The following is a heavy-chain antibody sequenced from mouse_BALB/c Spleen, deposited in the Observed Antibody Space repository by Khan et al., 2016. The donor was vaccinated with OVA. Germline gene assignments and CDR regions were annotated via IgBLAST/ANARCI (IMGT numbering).Heavy chain of an antibody. CDR3: ARTARIKY. V-gene: IGHV3-2*02. CDR2: ISYSGST. CDR1: GYSITSGYG. D-gene: IGHD1-2*01. Sequence: VQLKESGPGLVKPSQSLSLTCTVTGYSITSGYGWNWIRQFPGNKLEWMGYISYSGSTNYNPYLKSRISINRDTSKNQFFLQLNSVTTEDTATXYCARTARIKYWGQGTTLTVSS. J-gene: IGHJ2*01.